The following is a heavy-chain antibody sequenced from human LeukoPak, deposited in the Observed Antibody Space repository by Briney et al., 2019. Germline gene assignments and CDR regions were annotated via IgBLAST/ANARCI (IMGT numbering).Heavy chain of an antibody. CDR3: AKVPVVGATHPFFDY. CDR1: GFTFSSYA. J-gene: IGHJ4*02. CDR2: ISGSGGST. Sequence: SGRSLRLSCAASGFTFSSYAMSWVRQAPGKGLEWVSAISGSGGSTYYADSVKGRFTISRDNSKNTLYLQMNSLRAEDTAVYYCAKVPVVGATHPFFDYWGQGTLVTVSS. D-gene: IGHD1-26*01. V-gene: IGHV3-23*01.